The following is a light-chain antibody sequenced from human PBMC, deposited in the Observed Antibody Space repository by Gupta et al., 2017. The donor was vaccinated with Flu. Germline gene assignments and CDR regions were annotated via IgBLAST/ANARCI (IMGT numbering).Light chain of an antibody. V-gene: IGLV3-21*02. J-gene: IGLJ2*01. CDR2: DDS. CDR1: NIERES. CDR3: QVWDISSDLVV. Sequence: SYVLTQPPSVSVAPGQTATITCGGDNIERESVHWYQQRPGQAPVLVVFDDSDRPSGVPDRFSGSNSGDTATLSISRVEAGDEADYYCQVWDISSDLVVFGGGTELTVL.